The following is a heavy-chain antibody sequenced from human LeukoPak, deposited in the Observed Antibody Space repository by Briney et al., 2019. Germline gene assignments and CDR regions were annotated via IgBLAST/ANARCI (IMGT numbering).Heavy chain of an antibody. CDR2: INPNSGGT. CDR1: GYTFTGYY. Sequence: ASVKVSCKASGYTFTGYYMHWVRQAPGQGLERMGRINPNSGGTNYAQKFQGRVTMTRDTSISTAYMELSRLRSDDTAVYYCARYYYDSSGYYYFDYWGQGTLVTVSS. J-gene: IGHJ4*02. D-gene: IGHD3-22*01. V-gene: IGHV1-2*06. CDR3: ARYYYDSSGYYYFDY.